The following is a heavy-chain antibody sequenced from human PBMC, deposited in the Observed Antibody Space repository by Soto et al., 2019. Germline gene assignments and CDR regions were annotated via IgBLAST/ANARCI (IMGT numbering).Heavy chain of an antibody. CDR2: ISDSGTKT. CDR3: AKDGIRKDDY. Sequence: VPLLESGGGLIQPGGSLRLSCSASGFSITDYAMSWVRQAPGKGLEWVSSISDSGTKTFYGDSVKGRFAISRDTSKNTVYMQMNNLRAEDTALYYCAKDGIRKDDYWGQGTVVTVSS. V-gene: IGHV3-23*01. J-gene: IGHJ4*02. CDR1: GFSITDYA.